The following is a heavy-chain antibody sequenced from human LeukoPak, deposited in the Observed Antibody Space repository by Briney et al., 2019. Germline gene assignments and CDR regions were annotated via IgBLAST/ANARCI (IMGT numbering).Heavy chain of an antibody. D-gene: IGHD4-23*01. J-gene: IGHJ4*02. V-gene: IGHV3-23*01. CDR1: GFPFSSYA. Sequence: GGSLPHSCAASGFPFSSYAMRWAGQAPGKGGEGGSALRGSGHSTYSADSVKGRFIISRDNSKSTLYLQTDSLRAEDTAVYYCAKVIGFYDGNPYFDYWGQGTLVTVSS. CDR3: AKVIGFYDGNPYFDY. CDR2: LRGSGHST.